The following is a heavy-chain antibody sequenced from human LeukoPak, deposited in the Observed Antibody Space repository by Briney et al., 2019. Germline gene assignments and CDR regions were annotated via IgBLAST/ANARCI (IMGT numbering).Heavy chain of an antibody. CDR3: ARHYSGSHSPWVY. CDR1: GGSISSSSYY. CDR2: ICYSGST. V-gene: IGHV4-39*01. D-gene: IGHD1-26*01. J-gene: IGHJ4*02. Sequence: SETLSLTCTVSGGSISSSSYYWGWIRQPPGKGLEWIGSICYSGSTYYNPSLKSRVTISVDTSKNQFSLKLSSVTAADTAVYYCARHYSGSHSPWVYWGQGTLVTVSS.